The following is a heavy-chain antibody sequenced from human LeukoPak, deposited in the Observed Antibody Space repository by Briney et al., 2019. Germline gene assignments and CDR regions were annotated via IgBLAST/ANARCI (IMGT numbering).Heavy chain of an antibody. CDR3: AHSPRHYYDSSGYFSDY. J-gene: IGHJ4*02. V-gene: IGHV2-5*01. CDR1: GVSPRTRGGG. Sequence: SGPTLVNPPQTPTPTCTFSGVSPRTRGGGVGWIPPPPGKGLEWRSLIFWNDDKRYSPSLKSRLTITKDTSKNQVVLTMTNMDPVDTATYYCAHSPRHYYDSSGYFSDYWGQGTLVTVSS. D-gene: IGHD3-22*01. CDR2: IFWNDDK.